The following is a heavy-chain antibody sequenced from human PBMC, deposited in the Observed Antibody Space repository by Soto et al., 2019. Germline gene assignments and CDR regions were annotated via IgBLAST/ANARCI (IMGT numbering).Heavy chain of an antibody. Sequence: QVQLQESGPGLVKPSETLSLTCTVSGGSISSYYWSWIRQPAGKGLEWIGRIYTSGSTNYNPSLKIRVTMSVDTSKNQFSLKLSSVTAADTAVYYCARDRGYCSSTSCYYYYYYGMDVWGQGTTVTVSS. D-gene: IGHD2-2*01. CDR2: IYTSGST. CDR3: ARDRGYCSSTSCYYYYYYGMDV. CDR1: GGSISSYY. J-gene: IGHJ6*02. V-gene: IGHV4-4*07.